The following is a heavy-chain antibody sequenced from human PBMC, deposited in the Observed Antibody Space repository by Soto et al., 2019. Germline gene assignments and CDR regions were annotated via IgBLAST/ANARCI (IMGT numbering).Heavy chain of an antibody. CDR1: GFTVSSNY. J-gene: IGHJ3*02. CDR2: IYSGGST. CDR3: ARVGVVVVPAATDAFDI. D-gene: IGHD2-2*01. Sequence: EVQLVETGGGLIQPGGSLRLSCAASGFTVSSNYMSWVRQAPGKGLEWVSVIYSGGSTYYADSVKGRFTISRDNSKNTLYLQMNSLRAEDTAGYYCARVGVVVVPAATDAFDIWGQGTMVTVSS. V-gene: IGHV3-53*02.